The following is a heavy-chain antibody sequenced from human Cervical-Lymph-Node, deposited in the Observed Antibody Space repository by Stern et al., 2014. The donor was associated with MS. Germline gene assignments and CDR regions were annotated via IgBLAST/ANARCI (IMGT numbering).Heavy chain of an antibody. D-gene: IGHD2-8*02. CDR3: AKHACTGAACPFDL. Sequence: VQLVESGPGLVKPSETLSLTCAVSGDSISSYTHYWAWIRQPPGKGLEWIGSVYYSGATYYNPSLKSRVPIPVDTPKNPFPLGLTSVTAADTAVYYCAKHACTGAACPFDLWGQGTLVTVSS. J-gene: IGHJ4*02. CDR2: VYYSGAT. V-gene: IGHV4-39*01. CDR1: GDSISSYTHY.